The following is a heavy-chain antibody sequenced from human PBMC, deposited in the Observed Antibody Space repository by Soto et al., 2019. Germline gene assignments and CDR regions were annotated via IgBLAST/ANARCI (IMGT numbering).Heavy chain of an antibody. D-gene: IGHD4-4*01. CDR1: GGSLGSYY. Sequence: QVQLQESGPGLVEASETLSLTCTVSGGSLGSYYWSWIRQPPGKGLEWIGYVFYTGRANYSASRKSRVSISLDTSNYQSSLKLSSVTAADPAVYSCARDGDGRMTTTPYYYNGMDVWGTGTTVTVSS. CDR2: VFYTGRA. V-gene: IGHV4-59*01. CDR3: ARDGDGRMTTTPYYYNGMDV. J-gene: IGHJ6*04.